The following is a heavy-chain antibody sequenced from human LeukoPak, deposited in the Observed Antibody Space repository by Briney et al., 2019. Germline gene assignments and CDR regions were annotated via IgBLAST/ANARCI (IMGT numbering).Heavy chain of an antibody. D-gene: IGHD5-24*01. Sequence: SQTLSLTCTVSGGSISSGSYYWSWIRQPAGKGLEWIGRIYTSGSTNYNPSLKSRVTISVDTSKNQFSLKLSSVTAADTAVYYCARGGGRWLQLSFGYWGQGTLVTVSS. CDR2: IYTSGST. V-gene: IGHV4-61*02. J-gene: IGHJ4*02. CDR3: ARGGGRWLQLSFGY. CDR1: GGSISSGSYY.